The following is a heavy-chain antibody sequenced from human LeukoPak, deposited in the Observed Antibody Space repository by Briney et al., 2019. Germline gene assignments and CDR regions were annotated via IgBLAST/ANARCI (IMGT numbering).Heavy chain of an antibody. V-gene: IGHV3-23*01. Sequence: GGSLRLSCAASGFTFSTYALSWVRQAPGKGLEWVSAINDGGGYTYYADSVKGRFTISRDNSKNTLYLQMHSLRADDTALYYCAKAVAGRFDYWGQGALVTVPS. J-gene: IGHJ4*02. D-gene: IGHD6-19*01. CDR3: AKAVAGRFDY. CDR2: INDGGGYT. CDR1: GFTFSTYA.